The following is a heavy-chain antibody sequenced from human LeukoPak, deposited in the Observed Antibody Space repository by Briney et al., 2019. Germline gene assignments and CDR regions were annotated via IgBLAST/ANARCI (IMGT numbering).Heavy chain of an antibody. Sequence: GGSLRLSCAASGFTFSDSGMHWVRQAPGKGLEWVGRMRSKTQNYATAYAASVKGRFTTSRDDSKNTAFLQMNSLKTEDTAVYYCTNYDDSSDLWGYWGQGTLVTVSS. D-gene: IGHD3-22*01. V-gene: IGHV3-73*01. CDR1: GFTFSDSG. CDR2: MRSKTQNYAT. CDR3: TNYDDSSDLWGY. J-gene: IGHJ4*02.